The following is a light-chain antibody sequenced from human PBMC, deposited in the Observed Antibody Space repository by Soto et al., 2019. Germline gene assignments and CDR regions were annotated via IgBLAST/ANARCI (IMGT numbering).Light chain of an antibody. CDR2: SAS. Sequence: DIQMTQSPSSVSASVGDRVTITCRASRDINRWLAWHQQKPGEAPNLLIFSASSLQSGVPSRFSGSGSGTDFTLTITNLQPEDVATYYCQQAHSFPLTFGPGTKVDLK. CDR1: RDINRW. J-gene: IGKJ3*01. V-gene: IGKV1-12*01. CDR3: QQAHSFPLT.